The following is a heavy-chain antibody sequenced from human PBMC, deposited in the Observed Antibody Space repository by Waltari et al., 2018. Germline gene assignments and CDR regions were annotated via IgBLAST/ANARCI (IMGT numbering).Heavy chain of an antibody. D-gene: IGHD1-26*01. J-gene: IGHJ4*02. CDR3: ARAGQWRVGAASHFDY. CDR2: INPNSGGT. Sequence: QVQLVQSGAEVKKPGASVKVSCKASGYTFTGYYMNWVRQAPGQGLEWMGRINPNSGGTNYAQKFQGRVTMTRDTSISTAYMELSRLRSDDTAVYYCARAGQWRVGAASHFDYWGQGTLVTVSS. CDR1: GYTFTGYY. V-gene: IGHV1-2*06.